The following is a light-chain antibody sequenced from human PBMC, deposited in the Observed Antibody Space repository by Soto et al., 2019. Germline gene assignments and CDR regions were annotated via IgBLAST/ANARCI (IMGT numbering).Light chain of an antibody. CDR3: KHYNNCPRT. Sequence: EIVMTQSPATLSVSPGERATLSCRASQSVSSNLAWYQQKPGQAPRLLIYGASTRATGIPARFSGSGSGTEFTLTISSLQSEDFAVYYCKHYNNCPRTFGQGTKVEIK. CDR2: GAS. CDR1: QSVSSN. J-gene: IGKJ1*01. V-gene: IGKV3-15*01.